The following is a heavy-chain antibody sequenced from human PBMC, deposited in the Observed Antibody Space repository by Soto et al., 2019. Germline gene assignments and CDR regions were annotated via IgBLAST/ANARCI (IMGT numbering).Heavy chain of an antibody. D-gene: IGHD5-12*01. CDR1: GASISGYH. CDR2: MSYSGST. J-gene: IGHJ3*01. CDR3: ARVPSPFRLKIGYEDAFDF. V-gene: IGHV4-59*12. Sequence: PSETLSLTCTVSGASISGYHWGWIRQPPGKGLEWIGYMSYSGSTNYSPSLKSRVTINPDTSKNQFSLQLNSVTPEDTAVYYCARVPSPFRLKIGYEDAFDFWGQGTMVTVSS.